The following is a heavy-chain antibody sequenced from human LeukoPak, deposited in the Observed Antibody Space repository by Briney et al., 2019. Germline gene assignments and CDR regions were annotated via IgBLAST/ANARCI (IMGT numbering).Heavy chain of an antibody. CDR1: GGSISSGSYY. D-gene: IGHD2-15*01. J-gene: IGHJ4*02. CDR3: ARGTYCSGGSCYFFDY. Sequence: KSSQTLSLTCTVSGGSISSGSYYWSWIRQPAGKGLEWIGRIYTSGSTNYNPSLKSRVTISVDTSKNQFSLKLSSVTAADTAVYYCARGTYCSGGSCYFFDYWGQGTLVTVSS. V-gene: IGHV4-61*02. CDR2: IYTSGST.